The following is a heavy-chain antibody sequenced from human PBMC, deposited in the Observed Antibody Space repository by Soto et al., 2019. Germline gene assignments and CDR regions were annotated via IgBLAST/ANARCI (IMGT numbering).Heavy chain of an antibody. J-gene: IGHJ6*02. V-gene: IGHV1-2*04. CDR1: GYTFTGYY. CDR3: ARDHVVGSGWNNYYYYYGMDV. Sequence: GASVKVSCKASGYTFTGYYMHWVRQAPGQGLEWMGWINPNSGGTNYAQKFQGWVTMTRDTSISTAYMELSRLRSDDTAVYYCARDHVVGSGWNNYYYYYGMDVWGQGTTVTVSS. D-gene: IGHD6-19*01. CDR2: INPNSGGT.